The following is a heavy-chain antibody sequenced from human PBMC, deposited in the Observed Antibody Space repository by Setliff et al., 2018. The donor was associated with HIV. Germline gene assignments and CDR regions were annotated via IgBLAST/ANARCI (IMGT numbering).Heavy chain of an antibody. CDR3: AREHRPCSGERCVLPDY. J-gene: IGHJ4*02. CDR1: GYTFTNHW. CDR2: IYPGDSDV. D-gene: IGHD2-15*01. V-gene: IGHV5-51*01. Sequence: PGESLKISCQASGYTFTNHWIGWVRQMPGEGLEWMAIIYPGDSDVRYNPSFQGQVTVSVDKSINTAYLQWSSLKASDTATYYCAREHRPCSGERCVLPDYWGQGTLVTVSS.